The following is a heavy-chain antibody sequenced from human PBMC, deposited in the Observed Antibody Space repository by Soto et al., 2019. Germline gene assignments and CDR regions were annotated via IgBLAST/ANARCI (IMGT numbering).Heavy chain of an antibody. J-gene: IGHJ5*02. Sequence: ASVKVSCKASGYTFTSYYMHWVRQAPGQGLEWMGIINPSGGSTSYAQKFQGRVTMTRDTSTSTVYMELSSLRSEDTAVYYCARAIAPYYYGSGSYLNWFDPWGQGTLVTVSS. D-gene: IGHD3-10*01. CDR1: GYTFTSYY. V-gene: IGHV1-46*01. CDR3: ARAIAPYYYGSGSYLNWFDP. CDR2: INPSGGST.